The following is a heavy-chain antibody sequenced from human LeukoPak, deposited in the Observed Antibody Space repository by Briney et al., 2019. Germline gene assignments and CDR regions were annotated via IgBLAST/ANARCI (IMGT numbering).Heavy chain of an antibody. Sequence: GGSLRLSYAVSGFTFSISEMNWVRQAPGKGLEWVSYISSSGSTIYYADSVKGRFTISRDNAKNSLYLQMNSLRAEETAVYYCARCFLQQLPPSYFDYWGQGTLVTVSS. V-gene: IGHV3-48*03. J-gene: IGHJ4*02. CDR1: GFTFSISE. D-gene: IGHD6-13*01. CDR2: ISSSGSTI. CDR3: ARCFLQQLPPSYFDY.